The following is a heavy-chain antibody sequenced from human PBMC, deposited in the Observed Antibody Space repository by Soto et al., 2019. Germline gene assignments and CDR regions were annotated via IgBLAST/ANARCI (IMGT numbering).Heavy chain of an antibody. J-gene: IGHJ6*03. V-gene: IGHV4-59*08. CDR2: IYYSGST. Sequence: SETLSLTCTVSGGSISSYYWSWIRQPPGKGLEWIGYIYYSGSTNYNPSLKSRVTISVDTSKNQFSLKLSSVTVADTAVYYCARRYDFWSGPYYMDVWGKGTTVTVSS. D-gene: IGHD3-3*01. CDR1: GGSISSYY. CDR3: ARRYDFWSGPYYMDV.